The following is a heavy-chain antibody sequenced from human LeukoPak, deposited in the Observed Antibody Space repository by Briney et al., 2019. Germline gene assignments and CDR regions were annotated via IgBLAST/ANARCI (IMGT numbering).Heavy chain of an antibody. V-gene: IGHV1-46*01. CDR2: NNPSGGSA. CDR3: ARQGTYSNATGLGY. D-gene: IGHD6-13*01. J-gene: IGHJ4*02. Sequence: GASVKVSCKASGYTFTNYYMHWVRQAPGQGLEWMERNNPSGGSANYAQKFQGRVTMTRDTSTSTVYMELSSLRSEDTAVYYCARQGTYSNATGLGYWGQGTLVTVSS. CDR1: GYTFTNYY.